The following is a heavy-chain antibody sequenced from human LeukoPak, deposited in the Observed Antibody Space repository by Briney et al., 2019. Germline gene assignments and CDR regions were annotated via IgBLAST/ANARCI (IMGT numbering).Heavy chain of an antibody. V-gene: IGHV1-46*01. Sequence: ASVKVSCKASGYNFTNYYMHWVRQAPGQGLEWMGIINPSGGGTNYAQKFQGRVTMTRDTSTSTVYMELSSLRSEDTAVYYCARGVVYYGSGSYYMDVWGKGTTVTISS. CDR3: ARGVVYYGSGSYYMDV. CDR2: INPSGGGT. CDR1: GYNFTNYY. D-gene: IGHD3-10*01. J-gene: IGHJ6*03.